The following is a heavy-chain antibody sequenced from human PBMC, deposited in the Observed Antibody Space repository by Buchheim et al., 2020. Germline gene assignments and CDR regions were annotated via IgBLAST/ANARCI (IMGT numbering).Heavy chain of an antibody. D-gene: IGHD4-17*01. J-gene: IGHJ6*02. CDR2: IYSGGST. CDR1: GFTVSSNY. V-gene: IGHV3-66*02. CDR3: ARVSPTVTKSLGMDV. Sequence: EVQLVESGGGLVQPGGSLRLSCAASGFTVSSNYMSWVRQAPGKGLEWVSVIYSGGSTYYADSVQGRFTISSDTSKNTLYLQMNSLRAEDTAVYYCARVSPTVTKSLGMDVWGQGTT.